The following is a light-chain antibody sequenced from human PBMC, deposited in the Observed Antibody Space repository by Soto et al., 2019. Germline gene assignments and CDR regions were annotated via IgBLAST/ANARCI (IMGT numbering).Light chain of an antibody. J-gene: IGLJ1*01. CDR1: SSNIGAGYD. CDR2: GNS. Sequence: QSVLTQPPSVSGAPGQRVTISCTGSSSNIGAGYDVHWYQQLPGTAPKLLIYGNSNRPSGVPDRFSGSKSGTSASLAITGLQAEDEADYYCQSYDSSLRGLFGTGTKLTVL. CDR3: QSYDSSLRGL. V-gene: IGLV1-40*01.